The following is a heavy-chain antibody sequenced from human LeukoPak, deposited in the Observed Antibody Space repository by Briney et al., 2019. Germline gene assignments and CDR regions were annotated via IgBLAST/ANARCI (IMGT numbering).Heavy chain of an antibody. J-gene: IGHJ4*02. CDR2: IYHSGNT. CDR3: ARVLLGISWYFDY. CDR1: GGSISSGAYY. Sequence: PSETLSLTCTVSGGSISSGAYYWSWIRQPPGKGLEWIGYIYHSGNTYYNPALKGRVTISVDRSKNQFSLRLTSVTAADTAVYYCARVLLGISWYFDYWGQGTLVTVSS. V-gene: IGHV4-30-2*01. D-gene: IGHD6-13*01.